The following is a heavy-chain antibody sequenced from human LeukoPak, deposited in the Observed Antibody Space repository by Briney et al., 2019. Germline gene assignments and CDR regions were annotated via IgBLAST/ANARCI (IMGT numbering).Heavy chain of an antibody. Sequence: SETLSLTCTVSGGSISSYYWSWFRQPPGKGLEWIVYIYYSGRTNYNPSSMSRVTITVDTTKNHSSQKLISVTAAAAAVYYCAIHISTGSPCFDYWGQGTLVTVSS. J-gene: IGHJ4*02. V-gene: IGHV4-59*08. CDR1: GGSISSYY. CDR2: IYYSGRT. CDR3: AIHISTGSPCFDY. D-gene: IGHD1-1*01.